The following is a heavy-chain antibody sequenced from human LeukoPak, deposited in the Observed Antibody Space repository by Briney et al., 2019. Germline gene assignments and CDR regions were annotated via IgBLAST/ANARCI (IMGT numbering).Heavy chain of an antibody. J-gene: IGHJ5*02. D-gene: IGHD2-15*01. CDR1: GASLSHYY. CDR3: ARRPQGYCSGGSCYGGGWFDP. Sequence: SETLSLTCTVSGASLSHYYWSWIRQTPGKGLEWIGDISNSGSIKFNPSLGSRVTISRDTSKNQFSLRLTSVTAADTAVYYCARRPQGYCSGGSCYGGGWFDPWGQGTLVTVSS. CDR2: ISNSGSI. V-gene: IGHV4-59*12.